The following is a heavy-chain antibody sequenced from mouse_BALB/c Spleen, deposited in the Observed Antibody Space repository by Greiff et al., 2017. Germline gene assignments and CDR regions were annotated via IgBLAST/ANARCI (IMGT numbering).Heavy chain of an antibody. CDR2: IYPGSGNT. CDR1: GYTFTDYY. V-gene: IGHV1-77*01. J-gene: IGHJ4*01. Sequence: VMLVESGAELARPGASVKLSCKASGYTFTDYYINWVKQRTGQGLEWIGEIYPGSGNTYYNEKFKGKATLTADKSSSTAYMQLSSLTSEDSAVYFCARMGNYVDYAMDYWGQGTSVTVSS. D-gene: IGHD2-1*01. CDR3: ARMGNYVDYAMDY.